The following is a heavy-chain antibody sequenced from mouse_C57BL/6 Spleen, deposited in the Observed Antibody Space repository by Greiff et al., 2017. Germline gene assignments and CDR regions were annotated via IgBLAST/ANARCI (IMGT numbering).Heavy chain of an antibody. CDR1: GYAFTNYL. CDR2: INPGSGGT. Sequence: QVQLQQSGAELVRPGTSVKVSCKASGYAFTNYLIEWVKQRPGQGLEWIGVINPGSGGTNYNEKFKGKATLTADKSSSTAYMQLSSLTSEDSAVYCCASQLGGFAYWGQGTLVTVSA. V-gene: IGHV1-54*01. CDR3: ASQLGGFAY. D-gene: IGHD4-1*02. J-gene: IGHJ3*01.